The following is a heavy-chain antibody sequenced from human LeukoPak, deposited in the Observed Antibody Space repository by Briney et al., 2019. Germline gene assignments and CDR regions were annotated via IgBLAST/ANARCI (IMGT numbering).Heavy chain of an antibody. CDR3: TRGGSGSPFDY. CDR1: GFAFNDAW. Sequence: GGSLRLSCAASGFAFNDAWMAWVRQAPGKGLEWVGRSKSKTDGGTTDYAAPVKGRFTILGEDSKNTLYLQMNSLKTEDTAVYYCTRGGSGSPFDYWGQGTLVTVSS. D-gene: IGHD3-22*01. V-gene: IGHV3-15*01. CDR2: SKSKTDGGTT. J-gene: IGHJ4*02.